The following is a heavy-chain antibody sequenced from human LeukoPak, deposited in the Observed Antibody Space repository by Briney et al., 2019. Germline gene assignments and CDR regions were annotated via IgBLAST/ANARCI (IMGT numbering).Heavy chain of an antibody. D-gene: IGHD6-19*01. V-gene: IGHV3-30*02. CDR1: GFTFSSYG. Sequence: QTGGSLRLSCAASGFTFSSYGMHWVRQAPGKGLEWVAFIRYDGCNKYYSDSVKGRFTISTDNSKNTLYLQMNSLKAEDTAVYYCAKDWVRWASDVAVAGSGDYWGQGTLVTVSS. CDR2: IRYDGCNK. J-gene: IGHJ4*02. CDR3: AKDWVRWASDVAVAGSGDY.